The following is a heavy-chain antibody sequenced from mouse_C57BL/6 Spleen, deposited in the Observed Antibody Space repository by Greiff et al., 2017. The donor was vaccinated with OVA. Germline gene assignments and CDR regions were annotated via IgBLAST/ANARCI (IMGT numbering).Heavy chain of an antibody. CDR1: GYTFTSYW. D-gene: IGHD2-3*01. V-gene: IGHV1-55*01. J-gene: IGHJ3*01. CDR2: IYPGSGST. Sequence: VQLQQPGAELVKPGASVKMSCKASGYTFTSYWITWVKQRPGQGLEWIGDIYPGSGSTNYNEKFKSKATLTVDTSSSTAYMQLSSLTSEDSAVYYCARSDGYYPPGWAYWDQGTLVTVSA. CDR3: ARSDGYYPPGWAY.